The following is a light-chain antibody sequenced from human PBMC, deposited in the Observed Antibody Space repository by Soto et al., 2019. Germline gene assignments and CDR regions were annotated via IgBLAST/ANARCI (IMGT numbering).Light chain of an antibody. J-gene: IGKJ2*01. CDR3: QQYSKWPFT. V-gene: IGKV3-15*01. Sequence: EIVMTQSPATLSVSPGERVTLSYRASQSVGSNLAWYQQKPGQVPRLLIYGESSRATGIPTTFSGSGSGAEFTLTISSPQSEDFAIYYCQQYSKWPFTFGQGTKLEIK. CDR1: QSVGSN. CDR2: GES.